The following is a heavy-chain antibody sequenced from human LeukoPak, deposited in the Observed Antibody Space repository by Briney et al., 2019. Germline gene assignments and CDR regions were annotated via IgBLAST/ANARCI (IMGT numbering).Heavy chain of an antibody. D-gene: IGHD2-21*01. J-gene: IGHJ6*02. CDR1: GFTFSDYW. CDR3: ARDWVRVVGYYYGMDV. V-gene: IGHV3-74*01. CDR2: ISSDGSDT. Sequence: GGSLRLSCAASGFTFSDYWMQWVRQAPGKGLVWVSRISSDGSDTTYADSVKGRFTISRDNSKNTLYLQMNSLRAEDTAVYYCARDWVRVVGYYYGMDVWGQGTTVTVSS.